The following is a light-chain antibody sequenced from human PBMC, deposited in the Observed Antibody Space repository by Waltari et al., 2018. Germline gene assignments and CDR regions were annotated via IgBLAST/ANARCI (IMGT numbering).Light chain of an antibody. Sequence: QSVLTQPPSASGTPGQRVTISCSGSSSNIVSNYVYWYQQLPGTAPKLLIYRNNQRSSGVPDRFSCSKSGTSASLAISGLRSEDEADYYCAAWDDSLSGWVFGGGTRLTVL. CDR2: RNN. CDR3: AAWDDSLSGWV. J-gene: IGLJ3*02. CDR1: SSNIVSNY. V-gene: IGLV1-47*01.